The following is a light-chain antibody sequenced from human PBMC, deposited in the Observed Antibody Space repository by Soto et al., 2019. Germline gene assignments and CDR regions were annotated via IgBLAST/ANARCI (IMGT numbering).Light chain of an antibody. CDR2: WAS. Sequence: DIVMTQSPDSLAVSLGERATINCKSSQSVLYSSNNKNYLAWYQQKPGQSPKLLIFWASTRESGVPDRFSGRGSGTDFTLTISSLQAEDVAVYYCQQYYNTPLTFGGGTKVEI. V-gene: IGKV4-1*01. CDR3: QQYYNTPLT. J-gene: IGKJ4*01. CDR1: QSVLYSSNNKNY.